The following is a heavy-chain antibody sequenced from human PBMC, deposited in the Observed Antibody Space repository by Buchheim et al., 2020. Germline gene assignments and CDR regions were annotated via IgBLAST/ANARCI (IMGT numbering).Heavy chain of an antibody. J-gene: IGHJ4*02. Sequence: EVQLLESGGGLVQPGGSLRLSCAASGFTFSHFSMNWVRQAPGKGLEWVSSISASSTYIYYADSVKGRFTISRDNAKNSLSLQMNSLRADDTAVYYCARDSKYSGSYSDYWGQGTL. CDR2: ISASSTYI. CDR1: GFTFSHFS. D-gene: IGHD1-26*01. V-gene: IGHV3-21*01. CDR3: ARDSKYSGSYSDY.